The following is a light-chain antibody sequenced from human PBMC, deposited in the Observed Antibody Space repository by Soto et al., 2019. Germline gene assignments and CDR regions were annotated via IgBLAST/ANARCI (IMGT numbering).Light chain of an antibody. CDR2: EVN. Sequence: QSVLTQPPSASGSPGQSVTISCTGTRSDGGGYNYVSWYQQHPGRAPKLMIYEVNKRPSGVPDRFSGSKSGNTASLTVSGLQAEDEADYHCSSYAGNKGVVFSGGTKLTVL. CDR3: SSYAGNKGVV. J-gene: IGLJ2*01. V-gene: IGLV2-8*01. CDR1: RSDGGGYNY.